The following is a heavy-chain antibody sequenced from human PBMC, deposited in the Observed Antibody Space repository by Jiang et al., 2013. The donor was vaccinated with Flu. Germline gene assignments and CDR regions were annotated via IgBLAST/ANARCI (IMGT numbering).Heavy chain of an antibody. Sequence: GPGLVKPSQTLSLTCTVSGASISSTNYYWSWLRQPAGKGLEWIGRIFSSGSTFYKPSLKSRVTISLDMSRNQFSLRLSSATAADTALYYCAREVIVYSYSSTSHTSLFDIWGQGTLVTGLF. CDR1: GASISSTNYY. CDR3: AREVIVYSYSSTSHTSLFDI. CDR2: IFSSGST. J-gene: IGHJ3*02. D-gene: IGHD3-16*02. V-gene: IGHV4-61*02.